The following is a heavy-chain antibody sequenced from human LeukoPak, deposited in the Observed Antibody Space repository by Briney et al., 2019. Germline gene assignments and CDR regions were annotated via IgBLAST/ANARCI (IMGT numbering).Heavy chain of an antibody. D-gene: IGHD5-18*01. CDR2: ISGSGGST. V-gene: IGHV3-23*01. CDR1: GFTFSSYA. CDR3: AKEDTAASLVAEGFDY. J-gene: IGHJ4*02. Sequence: GGSLRLSCAASGFTFSSYAMSWVRQAPGKELEWVSAISGSGGSTYYADSEKGRFTISRDNSKNTLYLQMNSLRAEDTAVYYCAKEDTAASLVAEGFDYWGQGTLVTVSS.